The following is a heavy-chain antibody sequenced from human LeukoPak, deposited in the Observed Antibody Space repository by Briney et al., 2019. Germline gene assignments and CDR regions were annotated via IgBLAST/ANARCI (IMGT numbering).Heavy chain of an antibody. J-gene: IGHJ4*02. D-gene: IGHD5-24*01. Sequence: ASVKVSCKASGYTFTSYHVHWVRQAPGQGLEWMGTINPSGGSTSYAQKFQGRVTMTRDTSTSTVYMELSSLRSEDTAVYYCARGLDGNNWFDYWGQGTLVTVSS. CDR1: GYTFTSYH. V-gene: IGHV1-46*01. CDR2: INPSGGST. CDR3: ARGLDGNNWFDY.